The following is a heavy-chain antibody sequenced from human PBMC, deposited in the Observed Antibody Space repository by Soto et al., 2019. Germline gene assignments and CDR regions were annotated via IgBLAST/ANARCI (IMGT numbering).Heavy chain of an antibody. CDR3: AKGGGGPMTYYYYGMDV. V-gene: IGHV3-30*18. CDR1: GFTFSSYG. CDR2: ISYDGSNK. Sequence: LRLSCAASGFTFSSYGMHWVRQAPGKGLEWVAVISYDGSNKYYADSVKGRFTISRDNSKNTLYLQMNSLRAEDTAVYYCAKGGGGPMTYYYYGMDVWGQGTTVTVSS. D-gene: IGHD3-22*01. J-gene: IGHJ6*02.